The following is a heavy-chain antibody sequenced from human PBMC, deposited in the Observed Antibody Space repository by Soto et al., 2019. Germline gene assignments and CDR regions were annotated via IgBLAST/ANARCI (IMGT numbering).Heavy chain of an antibody. CDR3: LYLQLPHAY. D-gene: IGHD1-7*01. CDR2: IKCDRSEK. CDR1: GFTFSSSW. V-gene: IGHV3-7*03. J-gene: IGHJ4*02. Sequence: GGSLRLACAASGFTFSSSWMHWVCQAPEKGQEWVADIKCDRSEKYYVDSVKGRLTISRDNAKNSLYLQVNSLRAEDMTVYYLLYLQLPHAYWGQGTLVTVSS.